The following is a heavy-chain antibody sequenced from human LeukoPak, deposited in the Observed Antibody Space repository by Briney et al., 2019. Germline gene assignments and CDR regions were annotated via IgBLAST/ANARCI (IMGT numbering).Heavy chain of an antibody. J-gene: IGHJ6*03. CDR2: ISWNSGSI. Sequence: GGSLRLSCAASGFTFDDYAMHWVRQAPGKSLEWVSGISWNSGSIGYADSVKGRFTISRDNAKNSLYLQMNSLRAEDTALYYCAKSSRDYYYYMDVWGKGTTVTVSS. CDR1: GFTFDDYA. V-gene: IGHV3-9*01. CDR3: AKSSRDYYYYMDV.